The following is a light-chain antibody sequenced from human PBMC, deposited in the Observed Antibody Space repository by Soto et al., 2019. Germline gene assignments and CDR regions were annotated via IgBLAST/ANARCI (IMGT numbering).Light chain of an antibody. CDR2: KNN. J-gene: IGLJ3*02. CDR1: SSNIGKNY. Sequence: QSVLTQPPSASGTPGQRVTISCSGSSSNIGKNYVYWYQQLPGTAPKLLINKNNQRPSGVPDRFSGSKSGTSASLAISRLRSEDEADYYCAVWDGSLSGWVFGGGTKLTVL. V-gene: IGLV1-47*01. CDR3: AVWDGSLSGWV.